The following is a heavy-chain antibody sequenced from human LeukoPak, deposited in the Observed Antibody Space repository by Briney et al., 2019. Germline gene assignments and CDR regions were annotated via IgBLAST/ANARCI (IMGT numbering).Heavy chain of an antibody. J-gene: IGHJ6*02. CDR2: MSGSGDRT. Sequence: GGSLRLSCAASGFTFSSNAMSWVRQAPGKGLEWVSAMSGSGDRTYYADSVKGRFTISRDNSKNTLHLQMDSLRAEDTAVYYCASVYSSSSYYYGMDVWGQGTTVTVSS. V-gene: IGHV3-23*01. D-gene: IGHD6-13*01. CDR3: ASVYSSSSYYYGMDV. CDR1: GFTFSSNA.